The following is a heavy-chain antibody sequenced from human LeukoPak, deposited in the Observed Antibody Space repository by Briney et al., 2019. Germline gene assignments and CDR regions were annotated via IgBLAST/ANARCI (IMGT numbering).Heavy chain of an antibody. J-gene: IGHJ4*02. Sequence: GGSLRLSCAASGFTFSNYEMNWVRQAPGKGLEWVSYISSSGDSIYYADSVRGRFTISRDNAKNSLYLQMNGLRAEDTAVYYCLRDGVGATTEFDYWGQGTLVTVAS. CDR2: ISSSGDSI. V-gene: IGHV3-48*03. CDR3: LRDGVGATTEFDY. D-gene: IGHD1-26*01. CDR1: GFTFSNYE.